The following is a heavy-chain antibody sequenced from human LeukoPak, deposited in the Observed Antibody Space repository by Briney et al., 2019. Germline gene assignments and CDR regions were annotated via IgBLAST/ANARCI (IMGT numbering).Heavy chain of an antibody. CDR1: GGSISGSTDY. J-gene: IGHJ6*03. V-gene: IGHV4-39*01. D-gene: IGHD2-15*01. CDR3: ARALGYCYGGSCYSPSLYYYYSYMDV. Sequence: SETLSLTCSVSGGSISGSTDYWGWLRQPPGKGLEWLGSLYYSGNTYYTPSLKSRVTISVDTSKNQFSLKVTSVTAADTAVYYCARALGYCYGGSCYSPSLYYYYSYMDVWGKGTTVTVSS. CDR2: LYYSGNT.